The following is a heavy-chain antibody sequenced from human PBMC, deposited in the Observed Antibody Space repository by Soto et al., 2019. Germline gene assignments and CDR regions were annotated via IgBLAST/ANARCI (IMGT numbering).Heavy chain of an antibody. CDR2: IFQREST. CDR1: GGSISSGVHS. CDR3: ARYHIRIMTFDL. D-gene: IGHD3-16*01. Sequence: QLQLQESGSGLVKPSQTLSLTCAVSGGSISSGVHSWSWIRQPQGKGLEWIGYIFQRESTYYTPSLKSRVTISIDRSKNQFSPKLTSVTAADTAVYSCARYHIRIMTFDLWGQGTLVTVSP. V-gene: IGHV4-30-2*01. J-gene: IGHJ5*02.